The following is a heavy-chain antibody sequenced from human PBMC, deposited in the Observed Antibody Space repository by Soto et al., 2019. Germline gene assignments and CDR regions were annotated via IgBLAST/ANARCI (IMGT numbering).Heavy chain of an antibody. CDR3: AREDTSYYSGMDV. CDR2: INPSGVRT. V-gene: IGHV1-46*03. Sequence: QVQLVQSGAEVKKPGASVKVSCKAGGYTFSSYYMHWVRQAPGQGPEWMGVINPSGVRTTYAQKCQGRATMTSDTSTSTVYMELSSLRSEDTAVYYCAREDTSYYSGMDVWGRGTTVIVSS. J-gene: IGHJ6*02. CDR1: GYTFSSYY.